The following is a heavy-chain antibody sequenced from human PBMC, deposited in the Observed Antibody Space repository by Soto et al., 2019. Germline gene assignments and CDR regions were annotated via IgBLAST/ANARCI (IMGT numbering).Heavy chain of an antibody. CDR1: GFTISGCS. CDR3: FRDRHLPPDTSHAPL. V-gene: IGHV3-48*02. Sequence: PGGSLRLSCEASGFTISGCSMNWVRQAPGKGLEWLAYITIVTGNTRYADSLRGRFNISADNAANSVFLHMNSLRDEDTAVYFCFRDRHLPPDTSHAPLSAQGPPLTV. CDR2: ITIVTGNT. J-gene: IGHJ6*02. D-gene: IGHD6-6*01.